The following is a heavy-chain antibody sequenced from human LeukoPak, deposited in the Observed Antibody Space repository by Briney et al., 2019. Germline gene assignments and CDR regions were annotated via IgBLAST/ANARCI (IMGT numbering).Heavy chain of an antibody. J-gene: IGHJ6*03. CDR3: ARAPGYCSSTSCPPGVYYYYYMDV. CDR1: GFTFSSYA. CDR2: IGASGGGT. V-gene: IGHV3-23*01. Sequence: GGSLRLSCAASGFTFSSYAMSWVRQAPGKGLEWVSSIGASGGGTYYADSVKGRFTISRDNSKNTLSLQMNSLRAEDTAVYYCARAPGYCSSTSCPPGVYYYYYMDVRGKGTTVTVSS. D-gene: IGHD2-2*03.